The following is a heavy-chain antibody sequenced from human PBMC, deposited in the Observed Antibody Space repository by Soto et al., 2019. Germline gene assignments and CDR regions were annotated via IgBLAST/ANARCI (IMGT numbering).Heavy chain of an antibody. CDR1: GYTFITYA. J-gene: IGHJ3*02. Sequence: ASLKVSCKASGYTFITYALHWVREAPGQRLEWMGWIHTGNGNTKYSQKFQGRVTFSRDTSASTVYMELRSLRTEDTAVYYCAKGIAAAGIPLDVFDIWGQGTTVPVSS. V-gene: IGHV1-3*04. D-gene: IGHD6-13*01. CDR3: AKGIAAAGIPLDVFDI. CDR2: IHTGNGNT.